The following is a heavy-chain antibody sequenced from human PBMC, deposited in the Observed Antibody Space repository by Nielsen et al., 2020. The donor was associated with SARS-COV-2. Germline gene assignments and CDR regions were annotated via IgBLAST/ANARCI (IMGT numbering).Heavy chain of an antibody. CDR2: IFPDDSDT. CDR1: GDTFNSFW. J-gene: IGHJ4*02. D-gene: IGHD2-8*01. CDR3: ARPSFLNVNGHIDKYSDS. V-gene: IGHV5-51*01. Sequence: GESLKISCKGSGDTFNSFWIGWVRQMPGKGLEWMGIIFPDDSDTRYNPSFQGQVTISADKSINTAYLQWSSLKASDSAMYYCARPSFLNVNGHIDKYSDSWGQGTQVTVSS.